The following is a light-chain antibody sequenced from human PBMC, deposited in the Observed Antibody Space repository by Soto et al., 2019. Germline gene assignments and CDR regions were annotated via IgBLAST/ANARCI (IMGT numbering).Light chain of an antibody. J-gene: IGKJ5*01. CDR2: GAS. CDR1: HGISS. CDR3: QQANRLPAT. V-gene: IGKV1D-12*01. Sequence: DIQITQSPSAVSAFVGDRVTITCRASHGISSLAXXQXXPGRAPKLLIFGASSLQSAVPSRLSCRQSGKDFTLTVSSLKPDDFPTTYCQQANRLPATFGSGTRREI.